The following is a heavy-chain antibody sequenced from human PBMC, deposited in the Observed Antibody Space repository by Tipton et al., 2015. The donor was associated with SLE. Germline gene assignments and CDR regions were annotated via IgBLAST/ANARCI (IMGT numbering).Heavy chain of an antibody. CDR2: IYYSGST. J-gene: IGHJ6*03. CDR3: ARGPYYYMDV. Sequence: GLVKPSETLSLTCTVSNGSISSSPYYWGWIRQSPGKGLEWVGSIYYSGSTYYNPSLKSRVTISVDTSRNQCSLNLTSVTAADTAAYYCARGPYYYMDVWGKGTTVTVSS. V-gene: IGHV4-39*07. CDR1: NGSISSSPYY.